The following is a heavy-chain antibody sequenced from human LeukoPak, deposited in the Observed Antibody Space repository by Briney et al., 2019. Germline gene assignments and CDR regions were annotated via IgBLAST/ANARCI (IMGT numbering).Heavy chain of an antibody. Sequence: ASVKVSCKASGYTFTSYDINWVRQATGQGLEWMGWMNPNSGNTGYAQRFQGRVTMTRNTSISTAYMELSSLRSEDTAVYYCARGTQNYYDSSGYYYISDCWGQGTLVTVSS. V-gene: IGHV1-8*01. CDR1: GYTFTSYD. CDR2: MNPNSGNT. J-gene: IGHJ4*02. D-gene: IGHD3-22*01. CDR3: ARGTQNYYDSSGYYYISDC.